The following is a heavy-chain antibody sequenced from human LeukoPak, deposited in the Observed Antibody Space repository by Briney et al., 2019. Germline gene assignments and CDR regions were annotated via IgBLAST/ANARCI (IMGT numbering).Heavy chain of an antibody. Sequence: GRSLRLSCAASGFTFSSSSINWVRQAPGKGLEWVAVIPYDGSTKYYADSVKGRFTISRDNSENTLYLQMNSLRAEDTAVYYCARDLYHFDSSDYGDYWGQGALVTVSS. V-gene: IGHV3-30*01. CDR2: IPYDGSTK. CDR1: GFTFSSSS. D-gene: IGHD3-22*01. J-gene: IGHJ4*02. CDR3: ARDLYHFDSSDYGDY.